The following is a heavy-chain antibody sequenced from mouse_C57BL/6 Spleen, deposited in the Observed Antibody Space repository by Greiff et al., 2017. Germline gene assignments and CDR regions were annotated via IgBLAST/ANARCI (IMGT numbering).Heavy chain of an antibody. CDR3: ARQGRRGDYYAMDY. Sequence: QVQLQQPGAELVKPGASVKLSCKASGYTFTSYWMHWVKQRLGQGLEWIGMIHPNSGSTNYNEKFKSKATLTVDKSSSTAYMQLSSLTSEDSAVYYCARQGRRGDYYAMDYWGQGTSVTVSS. CDR2: IHPNSGST. CDR1: GYTFTSYW. J-gene: IGHJ4*01. V-gene: IGHV1-64*01.